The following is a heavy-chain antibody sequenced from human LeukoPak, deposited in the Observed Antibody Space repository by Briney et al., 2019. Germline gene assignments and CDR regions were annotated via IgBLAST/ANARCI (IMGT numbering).Heavy chain of an antibody. J-gene: IGHJ4*02. CDR1: GYTFTSYG. V-gene: IGHV1-18*01. D-gene: IGHD6-19*01. CDR2: ISAYNGNT. CDR3: ARVLLGSGWYGEGFDY. Sequence: ASVKVSCKASGYTFTSYGISWVRQAPGQGLEWMGWISAYNGNTNYAQKLQGRVTMTTDTSTSTAYMELSRLRSDDTAVYYCARVLLGSGWYGEGFDYWGQGTLVTVSS.